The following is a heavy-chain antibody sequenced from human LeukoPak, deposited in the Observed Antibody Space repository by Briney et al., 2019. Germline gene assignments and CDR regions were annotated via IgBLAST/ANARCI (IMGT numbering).Heavy chain of an antibody. CDR3: ARYSGGWPYYFDY. V-gene: IGHV4-34*01. Sequence: PSETLSLTCAVYGGSFSGYYWSWIRQPPGKGLEWIGEINHSGSTNYNPSLKSRVTISVITSKNQFSLKLSSVTAADTAVYYCARYSGGWPYYFDYWGQGALVTVSS. CDR1: GGSFSGYY. J-gene: IGHJ4*02. CDR2: INHSGST. D-gene: IGHD6-19*01.